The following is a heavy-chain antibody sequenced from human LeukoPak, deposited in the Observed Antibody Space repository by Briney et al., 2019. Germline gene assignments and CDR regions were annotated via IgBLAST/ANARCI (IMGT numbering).Heavy chain of an antibody. V-gene: IGHV3-53*01. CDR3: ARGAPMLRGRPFDY. CDR2: IYSGGST. Sequence: GGSLRLSCAASGFTFSSYSMNWVRQAPGKGLEWVSVIYSGGSTYYPDSVKGRFTISRDNSKNTLYLQMNSLRAEDTAVYYCARGAPMLRGRPFDYWGQGTLVTVSS. J-gene: IGHJ4*02. CDR1: GFTFSSYS. D-gene: IGHD3-10*01.